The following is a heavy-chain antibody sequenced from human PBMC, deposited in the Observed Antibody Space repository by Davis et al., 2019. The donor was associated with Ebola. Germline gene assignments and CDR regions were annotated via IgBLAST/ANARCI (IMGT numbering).Heavy chain of an antibody. Sequence: ASVKVSCKASGYTFTGYYMHWVRQAPGQGLEWMGWISAYNGNTNYAQKLQGRVTMTTDTSTSTAYMELRSLRSEDTAVYYCARGGLRYCSSTSCPGPSDYWGQGTLVTVSS. CDR2: ISAYNGNT. V-gene: IGHV1-18*04. J-gene: IGHJ4*02. CDR1: GYTFTGYY. D-gene: IGHD2-2*01. CDR3: ARGGLRYCSSTSCPGPSDY.